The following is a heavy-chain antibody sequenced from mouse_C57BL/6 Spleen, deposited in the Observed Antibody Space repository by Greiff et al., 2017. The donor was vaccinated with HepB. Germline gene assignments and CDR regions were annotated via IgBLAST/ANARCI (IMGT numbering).Heavy chain of an antibody. CDR2: INPSSGYT. Sequence: QVHVKQSGAELAKPGASVKLSCKASGYTFTSYWMHWVKQRPGQGLEWIGYINPSSGYTKYNQKFKDKATLTADKSSSTAYMQLSSLTYEDSAVYYCARGHYYGSSYADYWGQGTTLTVSS. V-gene: IGHV1-7*01. D-gene: IGHD1-1*01. CDR3: ARGHYYGSSYADY. CDR1: GYTFTSYW. J-gene: IGHJ2*01.